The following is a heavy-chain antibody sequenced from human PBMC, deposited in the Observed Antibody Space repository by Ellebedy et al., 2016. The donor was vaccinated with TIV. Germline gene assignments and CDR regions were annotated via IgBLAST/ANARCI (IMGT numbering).Heavy chain of an antibody. Sequence: SVKVSCXASGYIFSGPFLHWVRQTPGQGLEWMASFNPENVATGYTQSLKGRVTVTRDTSITTAYMELTRLTSDDTAVYYCAREATAAGPIKHFDYWGQGTLVTVSS. CDR2: FNPENVAT. V-gene: IGHV1-2*02. CDR1: GYIFSGPF. CDR3: AREATAAGPIKHFDY. J-gene: IGHJ4*02. D-gene: IGHD6-25*01.